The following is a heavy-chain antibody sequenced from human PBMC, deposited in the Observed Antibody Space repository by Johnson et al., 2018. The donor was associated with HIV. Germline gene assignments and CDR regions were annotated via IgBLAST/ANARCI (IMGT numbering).Heavy chain of an antibody. CDR3: ARVSRLGNRAILSDAFDI. CDR2: MSFSGG. CDR1: PFTFTNYA. V-gene: IGHV3-23*04. D-gene: IGHD2/OR15-2a*01. J-gene: IGHJ3*02. Sequence: VQLVESGGGLVQPGGSLRLSCGASPFTFTNYAMRWVRQAPVKGLDWVSVMSFSGGKGRFTISRDNAKNSLYLQMSSLRAVDTALYYCARVSRLGNRAILSDAFDIWGQGTMVTVSS.